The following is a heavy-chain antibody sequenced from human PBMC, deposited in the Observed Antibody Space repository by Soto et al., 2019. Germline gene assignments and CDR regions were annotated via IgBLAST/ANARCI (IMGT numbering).Heavy chain of an antibody. V-gene: IGHV3-23*01. CDR1: GFAFSSDS. J-gene: IGHJ4*02. CDR3: ITHHGGTWWLRNPLDY. CDR2: ISGSGGST. Sequence: GGSVRLSVASSGFAFSSDSMILVRQAPGKGPEWVSAISGSGGSTYYADSVKGRFTISRDNSKNTLYLQMNSLRAEDTAVYYCITHHGGTWWLRNPLDYWGQGTLVTVSS. D-gene: IGHD5-12*01.